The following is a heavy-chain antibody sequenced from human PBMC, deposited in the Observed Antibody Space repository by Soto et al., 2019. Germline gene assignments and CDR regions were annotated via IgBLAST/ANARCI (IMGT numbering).Heavy chain of an antibody. Sequence: ESGGGVVQPGTSLRLSCAASGFIFSDYGMHWVRQAPGKGLEWVAVIWFDGSNKYYAESVKGRFTISRDNSKNTVDLQMDRLRADDTAVYYCARRRSTVTTAWFYHAMDVWGQGTTVTVSS. CDR3: ARRRSTVTTAWFYHAMDV. D-gene: IGHD4-17*01. CDR1: GFIFSDYG. J-gene: IGHJ6*02. V-gene: IGHV3-33*01. CDR2: IWFDGSNK.